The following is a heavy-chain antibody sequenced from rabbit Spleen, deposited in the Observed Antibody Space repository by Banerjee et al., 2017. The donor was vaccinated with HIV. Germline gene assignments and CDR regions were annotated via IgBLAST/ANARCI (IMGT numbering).Heavy chain of an antibody. CDR2: IYAGSSSNT. Sequence: QSLEESGGDLVKPGASLTLTCTASGFSFIAGYYMCWVRQAPGKGLEWIGCIYAGSSSNTYYASWAKGRFTISKTSSTTVTLQLTSLTAADTATYFCARDGEGGDGYLNLWGQGTLVTVS. D-gene: IGHD5-1*01. V-gene: IGHV1S40*01. CDR1: GFSFIAGYY. J-gene: IGHJ4*01. CDR3: ARDGEGGDGYLNL.